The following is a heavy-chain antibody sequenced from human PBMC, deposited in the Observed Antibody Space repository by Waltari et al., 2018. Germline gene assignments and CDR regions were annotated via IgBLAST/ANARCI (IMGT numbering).Heavy chain of an antibody. D-gene: IGHD2-8*02. J-gene: IGHJ2*01. CDR2: ISPTGLTT. CDR3: AKEVLSSGHYWYFDL. CDR1: GSAFNTYG. V-gene: IGHV3-23*01. Sequence: EVQLLESGGGLVQPGGSLTLSFAAPGSAFNTYGMSWVRQAPGKGLEWISGISPTGLTTYYRDSVKGRFTISRDTSKNMLYLQMNSLSGEDSALYFCAKEVLSSGHYWYFDLWGRGTLVTVSS.